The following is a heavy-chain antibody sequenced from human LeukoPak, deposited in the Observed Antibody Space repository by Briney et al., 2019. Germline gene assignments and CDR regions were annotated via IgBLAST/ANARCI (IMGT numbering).Heavy chain of an antibody. V-gene: IGHV3-7*01. Sequence: GGSLRLSCAASGFTFGAYWMSWFRQAPGKGPEWVASIKDDGSAQFYVDSLEGRFTISRDNAKNTLYLQMDTMRVEDTAVYYCARHIVGEQNFDYWSQGALVTVSS. D-gene: IGHD3-16*02. CDR1: GFTFGAYW. CDR3: ARHIVGEQNFDY. CDR2: IKDDGSAQ. J-gene: IGHJ4*02.